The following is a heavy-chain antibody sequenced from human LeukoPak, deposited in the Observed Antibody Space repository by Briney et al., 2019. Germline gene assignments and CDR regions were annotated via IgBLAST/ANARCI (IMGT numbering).Heavy chain of an antibody. J-gene: IGHJ4*02. CDR3: ARGRYDILTGHYYFDY. D-gene: IGHD3-9*01. CDR2: INSDGSST. CDR1: GFTFSSYW. V-gene: IGHV3-74*01. Sequence: QPGGSLRLSCAASGFTFSSYWMHWVRQAPGKRLVWVSRINSDGSSTIYADSVKGRFTISRDNAKNTLYLQMNSLRAEDTAVYYCARGRYDILTGHYYFDYWGQGTLVTVSS.